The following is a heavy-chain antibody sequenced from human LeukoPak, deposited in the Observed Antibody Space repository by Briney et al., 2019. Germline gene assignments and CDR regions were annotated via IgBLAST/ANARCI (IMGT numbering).Heavy chain of an antibody. CDR2: INPNSGDT. Sequence: ASVKVSCKASGYTFTGYYMHWVRQAPGQGLEWMGWINPNSGDTKYAQKFQGRVTMTRDTSISTAYMELSRLRSDDTAVYYCARIRYYYGSGSYSLGHWGQGTLVTVSS. CDR1: GYTFTGYY. D-gene: IGHD3-10*01. V-gene: IGHV1-2*02. CDR3: ARIRYYYGSGSYSLGH. J-gene: IGHJ4*02.